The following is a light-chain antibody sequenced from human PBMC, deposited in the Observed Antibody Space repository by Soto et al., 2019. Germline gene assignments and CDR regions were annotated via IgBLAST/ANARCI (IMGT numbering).Light chain of an antibody. V-gene: IGLV2-14*01. J-gene: IGLJ2*01. Sequence: QSALTQPASVSGSPGQSITISCTGTSSDVGNYNYVSWYQQHPGKAPKLMIYDVSTRPSGVSNRFSGSKSGNTASLTISGLQAEDEADYYCSSYTSSSPYVVFGGGTKLTVL. CDR1: SSDVGNYNY. CDR3: SSYTSSSPYVV. CDR2: DVS.